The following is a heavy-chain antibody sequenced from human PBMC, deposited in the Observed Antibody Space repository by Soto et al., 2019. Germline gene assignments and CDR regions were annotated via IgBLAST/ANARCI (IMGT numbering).Heavy chain of an antibody. CDR2: IYHSGST. CDR3: ARYDSSGYGAFDI. J-gene: IGHJ3*02. D-gene: IGHD3-22*01. CDR1: GGSISSGGYS. V-gene: IGHV4-30-2*01. Sequence: PSETLSLTCAVSGGSISSGGYSWSWLRQPPGKGLEWIGYIYHSGSTYYNPSLKSRVTISVDRSKNQFSLKLSSVTAADTAVYYCARYDSSGYGAFDIWGQGTMVTVSS.